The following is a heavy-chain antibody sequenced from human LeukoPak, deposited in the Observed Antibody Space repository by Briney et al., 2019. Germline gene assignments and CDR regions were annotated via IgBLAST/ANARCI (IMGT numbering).Heavy chain of an antibody. CDR2: ISSSSSYI. CDR1: GFTFSSYI. J-gene: IGHJ3*02. D-gene: IGHD3-10*01. V-gene: IGHV3-21*01. Sequence: GGSLRLSCAASGFTFSSYIMNWGRQAPGKGLEWGSSISSSSSYIYYADSVKGRFTISRDNAKNSLYLQMISLRAEDTAVYYCARVAGSDAFDIWGQGTMVTVSS. CDR3: ARVAGSDAFDI.